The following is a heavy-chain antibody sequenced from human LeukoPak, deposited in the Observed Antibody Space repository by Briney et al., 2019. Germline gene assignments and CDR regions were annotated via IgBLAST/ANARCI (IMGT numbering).Heavy chain of an antibody. CDR3: ARVGERRPGTSKSFFPDHFDS. D-gene: IGHD3-10*01. CDR1: GFTFDSYT. V-gene: IGHV3-21*01. Sequence: GGSLLLSCAASGFTFDSYTMTWVRQAPGKGLEWVSSISGRSGYIHSANSRKHRFTLSRDNAKTSLYLQMNSLGPEDTATYSCARVGERRPGTSKSFFPDHFDSWGQGTLVIVSS. J-gene: IGHJ4*02. CDR2: ISGRSGYI.